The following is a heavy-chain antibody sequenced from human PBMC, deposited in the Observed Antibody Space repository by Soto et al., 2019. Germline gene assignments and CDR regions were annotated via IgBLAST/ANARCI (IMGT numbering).Heavy chain of an antibody. Sequence: GGSLRLSCAASGFTFSSYAMHWVRQAPGKGLEWVAVISFDATNQYYADSVKGRFTISRDNSKNTLHLQMNSLGLEDTAVYYCARDSVVVIPAAAVYWYFDLWGRGTLVTVSS. D-gene: IGHD2-2*01. CDR2: ISFDATNQ. CDR1: GFTFSSYA. CDR3: ARDSVVVIPAAAVYWYFDL. J-gene: IGHJ2*01. V-gene: IGHV3-30*04.